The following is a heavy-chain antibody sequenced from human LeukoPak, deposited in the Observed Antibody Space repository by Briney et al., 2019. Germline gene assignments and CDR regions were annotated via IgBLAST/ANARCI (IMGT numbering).Heavy chain of an antibody. J-gene: IGHJ5*02. CDR3: ARGPAAISWFDL. CDR1: GYTFTSYG. CDR2: KNPNSGNT. Sequence: GASVKASCKASGYTFTSYGISWVRQGPGQGLEWMGWKNPNSGNTGYAQKFQGRVTITRNTSISTAYMELSSLRSEDTAVYYCARGPAAISWFDLWGQGTLVTVSS. V-gene: IGHV1-8*03. D-gene: IGHD2-2*02.